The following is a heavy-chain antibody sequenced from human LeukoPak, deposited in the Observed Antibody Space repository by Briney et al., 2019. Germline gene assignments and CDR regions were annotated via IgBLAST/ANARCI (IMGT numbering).Heavy chain of an antibody. CDR2: IYYSGST. Sequence: PSETLSLTCTVSGGSISSGDYYWSWIRQPPGKGLEWIGYIYYSGSTYYNPSLKSRVTISVDTSKNQFSLKLSSVTAADTAVYYCARVGFIVGAKGLNWFDPWGQGTLVTVSS. CDR3: ARVGFIVGAKGLNWFDP. D-gene: IGHD1-26*01. J-gene: IGHJ5*02. V-gene: IGHV4-30-4*01. CDR1: GGSISSGDYY.